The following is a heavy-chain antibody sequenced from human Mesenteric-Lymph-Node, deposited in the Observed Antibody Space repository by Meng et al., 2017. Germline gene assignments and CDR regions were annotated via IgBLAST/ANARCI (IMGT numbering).Heavy chain of an antibody. CDR2: ISGNGEKT. J-gene: IGHJ4*02. V-gene: IGHV3-23*01. Sequence: GESLKISCAASRFTFSTYAMAWVRQAPGKGLEWVSLISGNGEKTYYADSVQGRFTISRDNSKNTLYLQMNSLRAEDTAVYYCARDRVSFDYWGQGTLVTVSS. CDR1: RFTFSTYA. CDR3: ARDRVSFDY. D-gene: IGHD3-10*01.